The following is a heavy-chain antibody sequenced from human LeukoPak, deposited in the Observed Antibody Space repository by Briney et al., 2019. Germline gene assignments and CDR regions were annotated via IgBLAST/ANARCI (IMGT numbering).Heavy chain of an antibody. Sequence: GGSLRLSCAASGFAFSSYSMNWVRQAPGKGLEWVSSISSSSSYIYYADSVKGRFTISRDNAKNSLYLQMNSLRAEDTAVYYCATDIVATIQYWGQGTLVTVSS. J-gene: IGHJ4*02. CDR3: ATDIVATIQY. V-gene: IGHV3-21*01. D-gene: IGHD5-12*01. CDR2: ISSSSSYI. CDR1: GFAFSSYS.